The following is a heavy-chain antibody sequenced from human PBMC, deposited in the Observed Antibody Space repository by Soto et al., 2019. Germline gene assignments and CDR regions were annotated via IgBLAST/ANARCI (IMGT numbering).Heavy chain of an antibody. CDR1: GFTFSSYG. V-gene: IGHV3-33*01. D-gene: IGHD1-26*01. CDR3: ARATFTPIAGGYYYGMDV. Sequence: GGSLRLSCAASGFTFSSYGMHWVRQAPGKGLEWVAVIWYDGSNKYYADSVKGRFTISRDNSKNTLYLQMNSLRAEDTAVYYCARATFTPIAGGYYYGMDVWGQGTTVTVSS. J-gene: IGHJ6*02. CDR2: IWYDGSNK.